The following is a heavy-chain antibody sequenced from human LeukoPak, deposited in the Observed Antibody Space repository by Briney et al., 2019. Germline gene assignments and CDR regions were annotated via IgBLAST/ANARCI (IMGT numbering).Heavy chain of an antibody. D-gene: IGHD3-3*01. J-gene: IGHJ4*02. Sequence: GASVKVSCKASGYTFTGYYMHWVRQAPGQGLEWMGWINPNSGGTNYAQKFQGRVTMTRDTSISTAYMELSRLRSDDTAVYYCARGGSYDFWSGYLRIDYWGQGTLVTVSS. CDR1: GYTFTGYY. CDR3: ARGGSYDFWSGYLRIDY. CDR2: INPNSGGT. V-gene: IGHV1-2*02.